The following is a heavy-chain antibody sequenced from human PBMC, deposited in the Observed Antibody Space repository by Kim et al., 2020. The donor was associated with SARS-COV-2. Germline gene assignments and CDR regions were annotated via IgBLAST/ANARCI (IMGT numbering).Heavy chain of an antibody. V-gene: IGHV3-30*03. CDR2: ISYDGSNK. CDR3: ASGRWGFYYYYYGMDV. J-gene: IGHJ6*02. CDR1: GFTFSSYG. Sequence: GGSLRLSCAASGFTFSSYGMHWVRQAPGKGLEWVAVISYDGSNKYYADSVKGRFTISRDNSKNTLYLQMNSLRAEDTAVYFAASGRWGFYYYYYGMDVWGQGTTVTVSS. D-gene: IGHD7-27*01.